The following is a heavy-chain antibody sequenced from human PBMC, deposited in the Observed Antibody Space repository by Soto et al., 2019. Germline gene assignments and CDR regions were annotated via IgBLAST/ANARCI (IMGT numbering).Heavy chain of an antibody. CDR3: ARVVPGAEASSGP. J-gene: IGHJ5*02. D-gene: IGHD2-2*01. V-gene: IGHV1-18*01. CDR1: GYTFSNYG. Sequence: ASVKVSCKASGYTFSNYGITWVRQAPGQPLEWLGWISLYSDGTNYAQKFQGRVSMTTDTSTTTAYMELRSLRSDDTAVYYCARVVPGAEASSGPSGQGTLVTVSS. CDR2: ISLYSDGT.